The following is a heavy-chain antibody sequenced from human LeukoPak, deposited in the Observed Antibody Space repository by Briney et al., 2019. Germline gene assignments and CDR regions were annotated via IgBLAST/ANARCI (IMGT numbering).Heavy chain of an antibody. D-gene: IGHD3-10*01. CDR3: AKEHVSSGSYYFDY. CDR1: GFTFSSYS. V-gene: IGHV3-23*01. CDR2: ISGSGGST. J-gene: IGHJ4*02. Sequence: GGSLRLSCAASGFTFSSYSMNWVRQAPGKGLEWVSAISGSGGSTYYADSVKGRFTISRDNSKNTLYLQMNSLRAEDTAVYYCAKEHVSSGSYYFDYWGQGTLVTVSS.